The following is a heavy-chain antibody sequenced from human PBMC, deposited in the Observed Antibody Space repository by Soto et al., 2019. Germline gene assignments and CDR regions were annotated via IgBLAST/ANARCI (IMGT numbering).Heavy chain of an antibody. D-gene: IGHD1-7*01. Sequence: ASVKVSCKTSGYTFSMHAIHWVRQAPGQGLEWMGWINAGNGDTKYSENFQDRVAITRDAYASAAYMEVRSLRSEDTAIYYCARDEGGWNSIKGGFVKFILDYWGQGSVVTVSS. CDR3: ARDEGGWNSIKGGFVKFILDY. V-gene: IGHV1-3*01. CDR2: INAGNGDT. CDR1: GYTFSMHA. J-gene: IGHJ4*02.